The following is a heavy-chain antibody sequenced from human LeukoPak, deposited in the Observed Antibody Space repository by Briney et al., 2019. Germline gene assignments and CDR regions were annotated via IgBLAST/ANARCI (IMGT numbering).Heavy chain of an antibody. CDR2: ISSSSIYI. CDR3: ARDIAVAGGFDY. D-gene: IGHD6-19*01. CDR1: GFTFSSYS. V-gene: IGHV3-21*01. Sequence: PGGSLRLSCAASGFTFSSYSMNWVRQAPGKGLEWVSSISSSSIYIYYADSVKGRFTISRDNAKNSLYLQMNSLRAEDTAVYYCARDIAVAGGFDYWGQGTLVTVSS. J-gene: IGHJ4*02.